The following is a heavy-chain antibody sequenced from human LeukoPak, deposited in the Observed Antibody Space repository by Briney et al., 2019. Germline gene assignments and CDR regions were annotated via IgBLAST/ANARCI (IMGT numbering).Heavy chain of an antibody. Sequence: GGSLRLSCPAPGFTFSNSWMAWVRQAPGKGLEWVANIKPDGSEKYYVDSVKGRFTISKDNAKNSLYLQMNSLRVEDTAMYYCARSTAGLDYWGRGTLVTVSS. J-gene: IGHJ4*02. CDR2: IKPDGSEK. CDR3: ARSTAGLDY. CDR1: GFTFSNSW. V-gene: IGHV3-7*01. D-gene: IGHD5-18*01.